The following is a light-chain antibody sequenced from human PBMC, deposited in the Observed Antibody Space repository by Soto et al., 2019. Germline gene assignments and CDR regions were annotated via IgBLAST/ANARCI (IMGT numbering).Light chain of an antibody. CDR2: DAS. Sequence: DLQMTQSPSSLSASLGDRVTITCRASQSISSYLNWYQQKPGKAPKLLIYDASSLESGVPPRFSGSGSGTEFTLTISSLQPDDFATYYCQQYNSYPLTVGGGTKWIS. V-gene: IGKV1-5*01. CDR3: QQYNSYPLT. CDR1: QSISSY. J-gene: IGKJ4*01.